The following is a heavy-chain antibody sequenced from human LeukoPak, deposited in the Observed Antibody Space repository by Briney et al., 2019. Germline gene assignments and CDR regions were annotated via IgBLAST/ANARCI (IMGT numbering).Heavy chain of an antibody. D-gene: IGHD6-13*01. CDR2: FYYSGST. J-gene: IGHJ4*02. V-gene: IGHV4-39*01. Sequence: PSETLSLTCTVSGGSISSSSFYWGWIRQPPGKGLEWLGSFYYSGSTYSNPSLKSRVTISVDTSENQFSLKLSSVTAADTAVYYCARHLYSSSRNPTFDYWGQGTLVTVSS. CDR1: GGSISSSSFY. CDR3: ARHLYSSSRNPTFDY.